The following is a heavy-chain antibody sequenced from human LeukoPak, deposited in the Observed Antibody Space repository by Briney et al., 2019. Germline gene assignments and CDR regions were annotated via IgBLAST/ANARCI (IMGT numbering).Heavy chain of an antibody. J-gene: IGHJ4*02. CDR3: ARGPRGSSQLFDY. D-gene: IGHD1-26*01. Sequence: KSSETLSLTCAVYGGSFSGYYWSWIRQPPGKGLERIGEINHSGSTNYNPSLKSRVTISVDTSKNQFSLKLSSVTAADTAVYYCARGPRGSSQLFDYWGQGTLVTASS. CDR1: GGSFSGYY. CDR2: INHSGST. V-gene: IGHV4-34*01.